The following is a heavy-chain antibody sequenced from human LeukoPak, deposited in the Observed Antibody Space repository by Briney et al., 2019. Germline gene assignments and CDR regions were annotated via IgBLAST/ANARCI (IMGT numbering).Heavy chain of an antibody. J-gene: IGHJ4*02. CDR3: AGEWGGRGDY. CDR2: IYYSGST. V-gene: IGHV4-59*01. CDR1: GGSISSYY. D-gene: IGHD3-16*01. Sequence: SETLSLTCTVSGGSISSYYWSWIRQPPGKGLEWIGYIYYSGSTNYNPSLKSRVTISVDTSKNQFSLKLSSVTAADTAVYYCAGEWGGRGDYWGQGTLVTVSS.